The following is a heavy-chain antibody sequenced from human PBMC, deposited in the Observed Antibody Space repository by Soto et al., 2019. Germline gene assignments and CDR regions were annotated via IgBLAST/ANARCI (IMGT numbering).Heavy chain of an antibody. CDR1: GYSFTPYD. CDR2: MNPYSGST. J-gene: IGHJ6*02. D-gene: IGHD3-9*01. CDR3: ASVTHNDPMTGYYRGYYYFGMDV. Sequence: ASVKVSCKVSGYSFTPYDVNWVRQATGQGLEWMGWMNPYSGSTGFAEKFQGRVTLTRDTSISTAYMELSSLRSEDTAVYYCASVTHNDPMTGYYRGYYYFGMDVWGQGTTVTVSS. V-gene: IGHV1-8*01.